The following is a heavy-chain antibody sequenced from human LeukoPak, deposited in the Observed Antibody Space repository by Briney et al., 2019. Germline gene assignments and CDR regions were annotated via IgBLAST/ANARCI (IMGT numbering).Heavy chain of an antibody. D-gene: IGHD6-19*01. CDR3: ARGLAVAGGGYEFGY. CDR2: IYSGGNT. V-gene: IGHV3-66*01. Sequence: GGSLRLSCGASGFTFSRYWMSWVRQAPGKGLEWVSVIYSGGNTYYADSVKGRFIISRDNSKNTLFLQMNSLRADDTAVYYCARGLAVAGGGYEFGYWGQGTLVTVSS. J-gene: IGHJ4*02. CDR1: GFTFSRYW.